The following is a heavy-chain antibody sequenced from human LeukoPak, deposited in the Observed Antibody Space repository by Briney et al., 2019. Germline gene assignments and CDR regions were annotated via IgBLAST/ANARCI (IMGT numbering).Heavy chain of an antibody. CDR1: GFTFSGSA. CDR2: IRSKTNSYAT. CDR3: TRPDDYGDY. Sequence: PGGSLRLSCAASGFTFSGSAMHWVRQASGKGLEWVGRIRSKTNSYATAYAASVKGRFTISRDDSKNTAYLQMNSLKTEDTAVYCCTRPDDYGDYWGQGTLVTVSS. V-gene: IGHV3-73*01. J-gene: IGHJ4*02.